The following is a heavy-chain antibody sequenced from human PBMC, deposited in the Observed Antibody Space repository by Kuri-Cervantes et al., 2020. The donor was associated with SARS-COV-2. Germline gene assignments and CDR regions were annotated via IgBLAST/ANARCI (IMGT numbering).Heavy chain of an antibody. CDR3: ARHGGDGYNYAFDI. CDR1: GYSFTSYW. Sequence: GGSLRLSCKGSGYSFTSYWIGWVRQMPGKGLEWMGIIYPGDSDTRYSPSFQGQVTTSADKSISTAYLQWSSLRASDTAMYYCARHGGDGYNYAFDIWGQGTMVTVSS. CDR2: IYPGDSDT. J-gene: IGHJ3*02. V-gene: IGHV5-51*01. D-gene: IGHD5-24*01.